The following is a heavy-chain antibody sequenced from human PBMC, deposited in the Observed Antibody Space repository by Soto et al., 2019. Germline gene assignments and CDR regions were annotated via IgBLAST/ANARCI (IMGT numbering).Heavy chain of an antibody. CDR1: GGPISSGGYY. J-gene: IGHJ4*02. CDR2: IFYSGST. V-gene: IGHV4-31*09. Sequence: PSETLSLTCTVSGGPISSGGYYWNWIRQHPGKGLEWIGYIFYSGSTYYNPSLKSRVTISLDKSENQFSLKVTSLTAADTAVYYCASRDPGTSVDYWGQGTLVTVSS. D-gene: IGHD1-7*01. CDR3: ASRDPGTSVDY.